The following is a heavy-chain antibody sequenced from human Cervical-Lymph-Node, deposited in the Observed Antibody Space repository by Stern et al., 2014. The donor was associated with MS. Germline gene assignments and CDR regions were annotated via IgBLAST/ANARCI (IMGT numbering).Heavy chain of an antibody. CDR3: ARPAAARYFDY. CDR1: GFTFGRHS. D-gene: IGHD6-25*01. J-gene: IGHJ4*02. V-gene: IGHV3-30-3*01. CDR2: ISYDGSSQ. Sequence: VQLGQSGGGVVQPGRSLRLSCAASGFTFGRHSLHWVRQAPGKGLEWVAVISYDGSSQHYADSVKGRFTISRDNSNNTLYLQMNSLRVEDTAMYYCARPAAARYFDYWGQGSQVTVSS.